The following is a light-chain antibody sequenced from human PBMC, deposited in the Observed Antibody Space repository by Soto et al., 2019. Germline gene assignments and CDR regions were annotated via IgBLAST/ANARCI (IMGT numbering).Light chain of an antibody. J-gene: IGKJ2*01. CDR3: QQYGSSPPYT. CDR2: GAS. V-gene: IGKV3-20*01. Sequence: EIVLTQSPGTLSLSPGERAPLSCRAIQSVSSSYLAWYQQKPGQAPRLLIYGASSRATGIPVRFSGSGSGTDFTPTIIRLEPEDFGVYYWQQYGSSPPYTFGEGTKLEIK. CDR1: QSVSSSY.